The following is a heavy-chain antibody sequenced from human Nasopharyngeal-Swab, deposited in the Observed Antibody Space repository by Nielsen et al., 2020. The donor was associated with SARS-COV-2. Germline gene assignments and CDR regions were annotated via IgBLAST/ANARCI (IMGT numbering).Heavy chain of an antibody. Sequence: SMKIPWAASGFTLDDYPMHWVRQAQGKGLEGVPGLRGDIGGIGYADSVKGRFTISRDNAKNSLYLQMNSLRAEDTGLYYRAKDDAFDIWGQGTMVTVSS. V-gene: IGHV3-9*01. CDR3: AKDDAFDI. CDR2: LRGDIGGI. CDR1: GFTLDDYP. J-gene: IGHJ3*02.